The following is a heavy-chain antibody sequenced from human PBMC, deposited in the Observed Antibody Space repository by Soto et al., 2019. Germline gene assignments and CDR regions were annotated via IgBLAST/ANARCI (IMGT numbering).Heavy chain of an antibody. CDR2: IYYSGST. CDR3: ATPGVAATPSFDY. V-gene: IGHV4-39*01. J-gene: IGHJ4*02. Sequence: QLQLQESGPGLVKPSETLSLTCTVSGGSISSSSYYWGWIRQPPGKGLEWIGSIYYSGSTYYNPSLKSRVTISVDTSKNQFSLKLSSVTAADTAVYYCATPGVAATPSFDYWGQGTLVTVSS. D-gene: IGHD2-15*01. CDR1: GGSISSSSYY.